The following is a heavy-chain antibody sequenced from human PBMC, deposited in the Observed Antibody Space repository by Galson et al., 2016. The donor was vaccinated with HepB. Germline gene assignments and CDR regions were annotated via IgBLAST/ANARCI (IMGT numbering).Heavy chain of an antibody. CDR1: GFSLSTSGVG. CDR2: VFWDDDR. J-gene: IGHJ4*01. D-gene: IGHD6-13*01. Sequence: PALVKPTQTLTLTCTFSGFSLSTSGVGVGWIRQPPGKAPEWLALVFWDDDRRYSPSLKNRLTITKYTSRNQVVLTMTNMDPVDTATYYCAHRLVTSSWCLFDCWGQEPWSPSSQ. CDR3: AHRLVTSSWCLFDC. V-gene: IGHV2-5*02.